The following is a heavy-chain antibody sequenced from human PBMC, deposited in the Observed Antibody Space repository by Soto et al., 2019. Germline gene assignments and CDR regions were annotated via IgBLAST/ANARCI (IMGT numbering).Heavy chain of an antibody. CDR3: XXXXXXXXXXXXXFNGVDY. V-gene: IGHV3-23*01. CDR2: ISGSGGST. J-gene: IGHJ4*02. D-gene: IGHD3-10*01. Sequence: EVQLLESGGGLVQPGGSLRLSCAASGFTFSSYAMSWVRQAPGKGLEWVSGISGSGGSTYYADSVTGRFTISRDNSKNTLYXQXNXXXXXXXXXXXXXXXXXXXXXXXXXFNGVDYWGQGTLVTVSS. CDR1: GFTFSSYA.